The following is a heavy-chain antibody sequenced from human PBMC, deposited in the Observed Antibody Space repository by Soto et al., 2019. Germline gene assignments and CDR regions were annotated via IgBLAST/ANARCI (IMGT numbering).Heavy chain of an antibody. CDR1: GDTSTSYY. CDR3: ARDFYDSVGYTWFDS. J-gene: IGHJ5*01. CDR2: IHNSGTS. Sequence: SETLSLTCTVSGDTSTSYYCGWIRQAPGKGLEWIGHIHNSGTSTHNPSLNGRVTISIDMSKKQFSLKLTSLTSADTAVYYCARDFYDSVGYTWFDSWSQGTLVTVSS. D-gene: IGHD3-22*01. V-gene: IGHV4-59*01.